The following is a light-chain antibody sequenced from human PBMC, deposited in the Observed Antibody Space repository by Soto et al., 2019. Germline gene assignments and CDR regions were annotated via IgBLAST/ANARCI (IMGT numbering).Light chain of an antibody. V-gene: IGKV3D-20*02. J-gene: IGKJ4*01. CDR3: QQRNNWHPLT. Sequence: EIVLMQSPGTLSLSPGERSTLSCRASQTMTRAYVAWYQHKHGQATRLIIYAASYRANGISDKFSGSGAGADFSLTISRLEPEDSAFYYCQQRNNWHPLTFGGGTKVDIK. CDR2: AAS. CDR1: QTMTRAY.